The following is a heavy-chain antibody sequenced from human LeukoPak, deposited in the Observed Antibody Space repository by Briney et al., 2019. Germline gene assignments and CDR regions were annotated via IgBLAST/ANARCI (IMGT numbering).Heavy chain of an antibody. Sequence: SETLSLTCTVSGGSISSYNWSWIRQPPGKGLEWIGYIYYSGSTNYNPSLKSRVTMSVDTSKNQFSLKLTSVTAADTAVYYCARGVAYNADFWGQGTLVTVSS. CDR1: GGSISSYN. J-gene: IGHJ4*02. V-gene: IGHV4-59*01. D-gene: IGHD5-24*01. CDR2: IYYSGST. CDR3: ARGVAYNADF.